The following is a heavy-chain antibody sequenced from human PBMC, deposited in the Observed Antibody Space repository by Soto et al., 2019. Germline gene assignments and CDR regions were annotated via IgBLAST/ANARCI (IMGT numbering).Heavy chain of an antibody. CDR2: ISYDGNKK. V-gene: IGHV3-30*03. J-gene: IGHJ4*02. CDR3: ARSVAVAGLDF. D-gene: IGHD6-19*01. Sequence: QVQLVESGGGVVQPGRSLRLSCAASGFTFSSYGMHWVRQAPGKGLEWVAVISYDGNKKYYGDSVRGRSTISRDTSKNTVYLQMNSLRPEETAVYYCARSVAVAGLDFWGQGTLVTVSS. CDR1: GFTFSSYG.